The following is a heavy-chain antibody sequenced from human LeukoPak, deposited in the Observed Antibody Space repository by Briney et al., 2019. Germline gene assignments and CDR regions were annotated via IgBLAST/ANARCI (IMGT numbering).Heavy chain of an antibody. Sequence: SETLSLTCTVSGGSISSYYWSWIRQPPGKGLEWIGYIYYSGSTNYNPSLKSRVTISVDTSKNRFSLKLNSVTAADTAVYYCAAGAVAGTDYWGQGTLVTVSS. V-gene: IGHV4-59*01. CDR3: AAGAVAGTDY. J-gene: IGHJ4*02. D-gene: IGHD6-19*01. CDR1: GGSISSYY. CDR2: IYYSGST.